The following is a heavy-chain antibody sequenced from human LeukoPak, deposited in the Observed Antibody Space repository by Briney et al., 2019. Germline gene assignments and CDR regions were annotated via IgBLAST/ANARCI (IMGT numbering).Heavy chain of an antibody. D-gene: IGHD1-1*01. J-gene: IGHJ4*02. CDR1: GFTFSSYS. CDR2: ISSSSSYI. CDR3: ARDKPATGGTGSHFDS. Sequence: PGGSLRLSCAASGFTFSSYSMNWVRQAPGKGLEWVSSISSSSSYIYYADSVKGRFTISRDNAKNSLYLQMNSLRAEDTAVYYCARDKPATGGTGSHFDSWGQGTLVAVSS. V-gene: IGHV3-21*01.